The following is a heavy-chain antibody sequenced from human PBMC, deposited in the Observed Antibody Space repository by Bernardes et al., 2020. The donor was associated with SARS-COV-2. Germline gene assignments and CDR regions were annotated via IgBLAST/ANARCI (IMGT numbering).Heavy chain of an antibody. CDR1: GYTFNNYG. Sequence: ASVKVSCKTSGYTFNNYGISWVRQAPGQGLEWMGWISAYNGNTEFAQTVQGRVTMTTDTSTSTAYMELRSLRSDDTAVYYCVKGEVDVMSTIVLDAPDDAFDIWGQGTMVTASS. CDR3: VKGEVDVMSTIVLDAPDDAFDI. V-gene: IGHV1-18*01. CDR2: ISAYNGNT. J-gene: IGHJ3*02. D-gene: IGHD5-12*01.